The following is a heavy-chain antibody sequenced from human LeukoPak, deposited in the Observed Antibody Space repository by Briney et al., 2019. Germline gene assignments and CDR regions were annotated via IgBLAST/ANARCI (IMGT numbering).Heavy chain of an antibody. CDR3: ARPANYDFWSGYPNNWFDP. CDR1: GGSISSSSYY. J-gene: IGHJ5*02. CDR2: IYYSGST. Sequence: SETLSLTRTVSGGSISSSSYYWGWIRQPPGKGLEWIGSIYYSGSTYYNPSLKSRVTISVDTSKNQFSLKLSSVTAADTAVYYCARPANYDFWSGYPNNWFDPWGQGTLVTVSS. D-gene: IGHD3-3*01. V-gene: IGHV4-39*01.